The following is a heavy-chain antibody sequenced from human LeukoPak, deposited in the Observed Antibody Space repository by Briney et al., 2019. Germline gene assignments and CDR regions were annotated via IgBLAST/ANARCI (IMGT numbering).Heavy chain of an antibody. Sequence: GRSLRLSCAASGFTFSSYGMHWVRQAPGKGLEWVAVIWYDGSNKYYADSVKGRFTISRDNSKNTLYLQMNSLRAEDTAVYYCVKDLGRYRNNCFDYWGQGTLVTVSS. CDR1: GFTFSSYG. CDR3: VKDLGRYRNNCFDY. V-gene: IGHV3-33*06. CDR2: IWYDGSNK. J-gene: IGHJ4*02. D-gene: IGHD1-26*01.